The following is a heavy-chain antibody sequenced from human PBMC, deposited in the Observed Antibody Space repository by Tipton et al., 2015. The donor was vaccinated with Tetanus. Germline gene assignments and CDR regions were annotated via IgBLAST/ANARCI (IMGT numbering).Heavy chain of an antibody. J-gene: IGHJ4*02. CDR2: IDPKSGDT. CDR1: GYTFTDYH. CDR3: AREAGPGGGGSFDY. V-gene: IGHV1-2*02. D-gene: IGHD3-10*01. Sequence: QLVQSGAEVKKPGASVKVSCKPSGYTFTDYHMQWVRQAPGQGLEWMGWIDPKSGDTDFAQKFQGRVTMTRDSSISTVYMELSRRGSDDTGVYYCAREAGPGGGGSFDYWGQGTLVTVSS.